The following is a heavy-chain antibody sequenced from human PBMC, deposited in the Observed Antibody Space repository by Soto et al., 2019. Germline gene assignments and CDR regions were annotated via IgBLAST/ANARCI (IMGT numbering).Heavy chain of an antibody. CDR3: ARDRPFSRELDI. CDR1: GGSISSGGYY. V-gene: IGHV4-31*03. J-gene: IGHJ3*02. CDR2: IYYSGST. Sequence: SETLSLTCTVSGGSISSGGYYWSWIRQHPGKGLEWIGYIYYSGSTYYNPSLKSRVTISVDTSKNQFSLKLSSVTAADTAVYYCARDRPFSRELDIWGQGTMVTVSS. D-gene: IGHD1-1*01.